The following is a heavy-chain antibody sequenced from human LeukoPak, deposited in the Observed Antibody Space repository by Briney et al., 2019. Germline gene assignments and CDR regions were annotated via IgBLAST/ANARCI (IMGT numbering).Heavy chain of an antibody. CDR1: GFTFSSYW. Sequence: GGSLRLSCAASGFTFSSYWMSWVRQAPGKGLEWVANIKQDGSEKYYVDSVKGRFTISRDNAKNSLYLQMNSLRAEDTALYYCAKDLSSGYDYYYGMDVWGQGTTVTVSS. CDR2: IKQDGSEK. CDR3: AKDLSSGYDYYYGMDV. V-gene: IGHV3-7*03. D-gene: IGHD3-22*01. J-gene: IGHJ6*02.